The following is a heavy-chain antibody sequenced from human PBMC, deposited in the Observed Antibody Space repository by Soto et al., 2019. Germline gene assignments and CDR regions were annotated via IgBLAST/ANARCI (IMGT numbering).Heavy chain of an antibody. CDR3: GGAVPNDCIFPDFCTYV. CDR2: IYYYGSA. V-gene: IGHV4-59*01. CDR1: GASISSYH. Sequence: SETLSLTCTVSGASISSYHWSWIRQTPGKGLEWIGHIYYYGSAKYHPSSESRVTISVDPSKNQVSLRLTSVTAADTGVYYWGGAVPNDCIFPDFCTYVGGEGTTATASS. D-gene: IGHD2-21*01. J-gene: IGHJ6*02.